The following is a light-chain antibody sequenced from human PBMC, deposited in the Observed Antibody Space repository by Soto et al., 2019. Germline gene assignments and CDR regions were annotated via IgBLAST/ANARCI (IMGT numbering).Light chain of an antibody. Sequence: EIVLTQSPGTLSLSPGDRATLSCRASQSVSSSSLGWHQQKLGQAPRLLIFGASSRATGIPDRFSGSGSGTDFTLTISRLEPEDFAVYYCQQYGSPSWTFGQGTKVDIK. J-gene: IGKJ1*01. CDR2: GAS. V-gene: IGKV3-20*01. CDR1: QSVSSSS. CDR3: QQYGSPSWT.